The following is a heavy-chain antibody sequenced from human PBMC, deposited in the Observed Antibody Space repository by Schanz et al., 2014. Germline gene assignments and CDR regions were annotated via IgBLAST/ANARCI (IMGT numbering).Heavy chain of an antibody. CDR2: ISGSSRTI. CDR3: ARIGGSVFDY. Sequence: DVQLLESGGGLVQPGGSLRLSCAASGFTFRGYAMSWVRQAPGRGLEWVSYISGSSRTIYYADSMKGRFTVSRDNAENALYLQMNSLRAEDTAVYYCARIGGSVFDYWAQGTLVTVSS. J-gene: IGHJ4*02. V-gene: IGHV3-48*01. D-gene: IGHD3-10*01. CDR1: GFTFRGYA.